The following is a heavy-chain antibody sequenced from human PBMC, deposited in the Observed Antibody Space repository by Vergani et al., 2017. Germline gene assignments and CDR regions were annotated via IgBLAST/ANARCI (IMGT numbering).Heavy chain of an antibody. V-gene: IGHV3-21*01. CDR3: ARDTKGSGSYYYYGMDV. CDR2: ISSSSSYI. J-gene: IGHJ6*02. D-gene: IGHD3-10*01. Sequence: EVQLVESGGGLVQPGGSLRLSCAASGFTFSSYAMSWVRQAPGKGLEWVSSISSSSSYIYYADSVKGRFTISRDNAKNSLYLQMNSLRAEDTAVYYCARDTKGSGSYYYYGMDVWGQGTTVTVSS. CDR1: GFTFSSYA.